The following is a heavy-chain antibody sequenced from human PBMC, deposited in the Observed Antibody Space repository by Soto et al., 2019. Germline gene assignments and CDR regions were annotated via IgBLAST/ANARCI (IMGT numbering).Heavy chain of an antibody. Sequence: GASVKVSCKVSGYTLTELSMHWVRQAPGKGLEWMGGFDPEDGETIYAQKFQGRVTMTEDTSTDTAYMELSSLRSEDTAVYYCATPRLAVADDAFDIWGQGTMVTVSS. J-gene: IGHJ3*02. D-gene: IGHD6-19*01. V-gene: IGHV1-24*01. CDR2: FDPEDGET. CDR3: ATPRLAVADDAFDI. CDR1: GYTLTELS.